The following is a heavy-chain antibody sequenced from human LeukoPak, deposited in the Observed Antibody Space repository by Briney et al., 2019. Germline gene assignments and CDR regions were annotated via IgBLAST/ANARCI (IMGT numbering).Heavy chain of an antibody. J-gene: IGHJ4*02. V-gene: IGHV3-21*04. Sequence: PGGSLRLSCAASGFTFSSYSMNWVRQAPGKGLEWVSSISSSSSHIYYADSVKGRFTISRDNSKNTLYLQMNSLRAEDTAVYYCAKVVGPYYFDWWGQGTLVTVSS. CDR1: GFTFSSYS. CDR3: AKVVGPYYFDW. D-gene: IGHD3/OR15-3a*01. CDR2: ISSSSSHI.